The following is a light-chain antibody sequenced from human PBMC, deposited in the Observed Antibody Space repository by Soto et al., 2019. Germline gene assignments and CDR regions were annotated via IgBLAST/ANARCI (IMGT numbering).Light chain of an antibody. CDR3: QQTYSFPLT. CDR2: AAS. J-gene: IGKJ4*01. V-gene: IGKV1-39*01. CDR1: ESIGSF. Sequence: DIQMTQSPSSLSASLGDRITITCRSSESIGSFLNWYQHVPGKAPRLLIFAASTLQRGVSPRISGSGSGTDFTLTISSLQPEDFATYFCQQTYSFPLTFGGGTKVDIK.